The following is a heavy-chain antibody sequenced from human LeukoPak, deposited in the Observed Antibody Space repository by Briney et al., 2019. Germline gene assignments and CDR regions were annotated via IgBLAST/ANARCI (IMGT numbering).Heavy chain of an antibody. V-gene: IGHV3-74*01. CDR3: ARGGLDSSGYYYDPNWFDP. CDR1: GFTFSSYW. D-gene: IGHD3-22*01. CDR2: INSDGSST. Sequence: PAGGSLRLSCAASGFTFSSYWMRWVRQAPGKGLVWVSRINSDGSSTRYADSVKGRFTISRDNAKNTLYLQMNSLRAEDTAVYYCARGGLDSSGYYYDPNWFDPWGQGTLVTVSS. J-gene: IGHJ5*02.